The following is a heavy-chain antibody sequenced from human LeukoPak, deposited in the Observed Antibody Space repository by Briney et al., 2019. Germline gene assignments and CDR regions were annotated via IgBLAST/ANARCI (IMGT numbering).Heavy chain of an antibody. Sequence: PSETLSLTCAVYGGSFSGYYWSWIRQPPGKGLEWIGYIHYRGSTNYNPSLRSRVTISVDTSKNQFSLKLSSVTAADTAVYYCASVDSSLNWFDPWGQGTLVTVSS. V-gene: IGHV4-59*01. CDR1: GGSFSGYY. J-gene: IGHJ5*02. CDR3: ASVDSSLNWFDP. CDR2: IHYRGST. D-gene: IGHD3-22*01.